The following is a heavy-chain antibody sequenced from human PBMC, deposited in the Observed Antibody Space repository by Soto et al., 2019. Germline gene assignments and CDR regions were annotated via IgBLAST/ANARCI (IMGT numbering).Heavy chain of an antibody. CDR1: GGSISSYY. CDR3: ARPRSYCSGGSCDGFFFDY. Sequence: QVQLQESGPGLVKPSETLSLTCTVSGGSISSYYWSWIRQPPGKGLEWIGYIYYSGSTNYNPSLKSRVTISVDTSKNQFSLKLSSVTAADTAVYYCARPRSYCSGGSCDGFFFDYWGQGTLVTVSS. V-gene: IGHV4-59*08. CDR2: IYYSGST. D-gene: IGHD2-15*01. J-gene: IGHJ4*02.